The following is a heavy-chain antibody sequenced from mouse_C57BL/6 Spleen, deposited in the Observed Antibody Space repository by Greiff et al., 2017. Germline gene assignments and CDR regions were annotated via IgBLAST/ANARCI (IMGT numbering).Heavy chain of an antibody. D-gene: IGHD2-3*01. J-gene: IGHJ3*01. CDR2: ISYDGSN. CDR1: GYSITSGYY. Sequence: EVQVVESGPGLVKPSQSLSLTCSVTGYSITSGYYWNWIRQFPGNKLEWMGYISYDGSNNYNPSIKNRISITRDTSKNQFFLKLNSVTTEDTATYYCARGLLRGFAYWGQGTLVTVSA. CDR3: ARGLLRGFAY. V-gene: IGHV3-6*01.